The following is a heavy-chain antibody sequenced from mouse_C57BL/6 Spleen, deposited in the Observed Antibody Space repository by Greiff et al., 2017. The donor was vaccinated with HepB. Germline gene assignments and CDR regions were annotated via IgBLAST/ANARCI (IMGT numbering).Heavy chain of an antibody. CDR2: IRRGGDYI. Sequence: EVHLVESGEGLVKPGGSLKLSCAASGFTFSSYAMSWVRPTPEKRLEWVAYIRRGGDYIYYADTVKGRFTISRDNARNTLYLRMRSLKSEDTAMYDCTRDKYFDVWGPGTTVTVSS. CDR3: TRDKYFDV. V-gene: IGHV5-9-1*02. CDR1: GFTFSSYA. J-gene: IGHJ1*01.